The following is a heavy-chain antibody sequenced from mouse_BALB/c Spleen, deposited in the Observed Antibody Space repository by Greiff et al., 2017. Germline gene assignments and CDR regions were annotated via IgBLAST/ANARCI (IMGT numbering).Heavy chain of an antibody. CDR1: GYTFPSHV. J-gene: IGHJ3*01. CDR2: INPYNDGT. D-gene: IGHD2-12*01. CDR3: AIERYTEGFAY. Sequence: VQLEQSGPELVKPGASVKMSCKASGYTFPSHVMHWVKQKPGQGPEWIGNINPYNDGTQYNEKFKGKATLTSDKSSSTAYMELSSLTSYDSAVDYCAIERYTEGFAYWGQGTLVTVSA. V-gene: IGHV1-14*01.